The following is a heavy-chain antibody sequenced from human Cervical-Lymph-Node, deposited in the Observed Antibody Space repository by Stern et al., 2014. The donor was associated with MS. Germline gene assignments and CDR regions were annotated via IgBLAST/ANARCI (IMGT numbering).Heavy chain of an antibody. CDR2: IYYGGSA. D-gene: IGHD4-17*01. Sequence: QLQLQESGPGLLKPSQTLSLTCTVSGVSISSGISYWSWVRQHPGKGLEWIGYIYYGGSAYYNPSLKSRVIISLDASKSQFSLELTSVTAADTAMYFCASHDFGDYEFDYWGQGTLVTVSS. CDR3: ASHDFGDYEFDY. V-gene: IGHV4-31*03. J-gene: IGHJ4*02. CDR1: GVSISSGISY.